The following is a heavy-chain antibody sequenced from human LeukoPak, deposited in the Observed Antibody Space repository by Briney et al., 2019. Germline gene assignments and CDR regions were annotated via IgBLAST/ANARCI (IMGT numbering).Heavy chain of an antibody. D-gene: IGHD2-2*01. CDR3: ARDILVAGGDAFDI. V-gene: IGHV3-53*01. J-gene: IGHJ3*02. CDR1: GFTFSSYN. CDR2: IYSGGST. Sequence: GGSLRLSCAASGFTFSSYNMNWVRQAPGKGLEWVSVIYSGGSTYYADSVKGRFTISRDNSKNTLYLQMNSLRVEDTAVYYCARDILVAGGDAFDIWGQGTMVTVSS.